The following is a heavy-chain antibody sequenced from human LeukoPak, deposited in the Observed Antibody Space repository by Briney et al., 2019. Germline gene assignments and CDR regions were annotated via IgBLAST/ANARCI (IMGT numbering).Heavy chain of an antibody. V-gene: IGHV4-34*01. J-gene: IGHJ4*02. CDR2: INHSGST. Sequence: SETLSLTCAVYGGSFSGYYWSWIRQPPGKGLEWIGEINHSGSTNYNPSLKSRVTISVDASKNQFSLKLSSVTAADMAVYYCARSTVVTNFDYWGQGTLVTVSS. D-gene: IGHD4-23*01. CDR3: ARSTVVTNFDY. CDR1: GGSFSGYY.